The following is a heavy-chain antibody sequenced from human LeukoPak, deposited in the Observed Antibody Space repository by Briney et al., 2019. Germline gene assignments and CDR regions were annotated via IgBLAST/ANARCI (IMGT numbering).Heavy chain of an antibody. J-gene: IGHJ3*02. CDR2: IDYSGST. D-gene: IGHD2-8*02. CDR1: GSSISNYY. Sequence: SETLSLTCTVSGSSISNYYSSWIRQPPGKGLECIRYIDYSGSTNYKPLLKSRVPISVDTSKNQFSLKLSSMTAADTAVYYCARGKYQISIFCTRGKCYPGAFDIWGRGTMATVSS. CDR3: ARGKYQISIFCTRGKCYPGAFDI. V-gene: IGHV4-59*01.